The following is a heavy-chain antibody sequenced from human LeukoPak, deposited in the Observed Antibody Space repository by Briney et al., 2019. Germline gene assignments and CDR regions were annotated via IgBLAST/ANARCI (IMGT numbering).Heavy chain of an antibody. J-gene: IGHJ5*02. Sequence: RASVKVSCKASGYTFNSHGISWVRQAPGQGLEWMGWISAYNGDTNFAQKFQGRVTLTTDRTTSTAYLELRSLRSDDTAVYYCARDPSNTSGWKTWFDPWGQGTLVTVSS. D-gene: IGHD6-19*01. CDR3: ARDPSNTSGWKTWFDP. CDR1: GYTFNSHG. CDR2: ISAYNGDT. V-gene: IGHV1-18*04.